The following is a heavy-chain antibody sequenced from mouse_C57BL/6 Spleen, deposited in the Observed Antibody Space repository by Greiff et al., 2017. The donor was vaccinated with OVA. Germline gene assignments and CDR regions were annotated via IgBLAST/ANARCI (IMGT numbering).Heavy chain of an antibody. Sequence: VQLKQSGAELVKPGASVKLSCTASGFNIKDYYMHWVKQRTEQGLEWIGRIDPEDGETKYAPKFQGPATITADTSSHTAYLQLSSLTSEDTAVYYCARATSPNHGRIPSFDVWGTGTTVTVSS. J-gene: IGHJ1*03. CDR2: IDPEDGET. CDR1: GFNIKDYY. CDR3: ARATSPNHGRIPSFDV. V-gene: IGHV14-2*01. D-gene: IGHD1-1*01.